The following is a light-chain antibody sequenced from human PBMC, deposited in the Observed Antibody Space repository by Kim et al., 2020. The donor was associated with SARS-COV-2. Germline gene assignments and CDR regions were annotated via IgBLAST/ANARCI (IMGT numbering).Light chain of an antibody. CDR1: SLRGYF. V-gene: IGLV3-19*01. J-gene: IGLJ2*01. Sequence: ALGQTVRITCQGDSLRGYFASWYQQKPGQAPVLVIYGRNNRPSGIPDRFSDSGSGNTASLTIAGAQAEDEAVYFCSSRDTSGDHVLFGGGTQLTVL. CDR3: SSRDTSGDHVL. CDR2: GRN.